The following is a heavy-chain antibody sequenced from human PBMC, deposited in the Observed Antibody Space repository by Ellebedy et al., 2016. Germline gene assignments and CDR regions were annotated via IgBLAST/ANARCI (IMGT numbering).Heavy chain of an antibody. V-gene: IGHV3-30*03. CDR3: AREQTGYFYVFDY. CDR1: AFTLSNHG. D-gene: IGHD3-9*01. CDR2: ISYDGITT. Sequence: GGSLRLXCAASAFTLSNHGLHWVRQAPGKGLEWVEGISYDGITTSYADSVKGRLSISRDSAQKMLFLQMNSLRIDDTAIYYCAREQTGYFYVFDYWGQGTLLTVSS. J-gene: IGHJ4*02.